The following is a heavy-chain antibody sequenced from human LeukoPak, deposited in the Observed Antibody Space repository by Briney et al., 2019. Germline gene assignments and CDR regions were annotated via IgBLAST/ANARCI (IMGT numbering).Heavy chain of an antibody. V-gene: IGHV3-33*01. CDR2: IWYDGSNK. Sequence: PGGSLRLSCAASGFTFSSYGMHWVRQAPGKGLEWVAVIWYDGSNKYYADSVKGRFTISRDNSKNTLYLQMNSLRAEDTAVYYCARERGPYDFWSGYYFWGQGTLVTVSS. CDR3: ARERGPYDFWSGYYF. J-gene: IGHJ4*02. CDR1: GFTFSSYG. D-gene: IGHD3-3*01.